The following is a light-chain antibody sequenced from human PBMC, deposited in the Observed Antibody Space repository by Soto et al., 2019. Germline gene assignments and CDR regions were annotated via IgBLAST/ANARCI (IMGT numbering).Light chain of an antibody. J-gene: IGLJ1*01. CDR1: SSDVGGYNY. CDR2: DAS. CDR3: SSYTSSSTQV. Sequence: QSALTQPASVSGSPGQSITISCTGTSSDVGGYNYVSWYQQHPGKAPKLMIYDASNRPSGVSNRFSGSKSGNTASLTISGLQAEDEADYYCSSYTSSSTQVFGTGTKVTVL. V-gene: IGLV2-14*01.